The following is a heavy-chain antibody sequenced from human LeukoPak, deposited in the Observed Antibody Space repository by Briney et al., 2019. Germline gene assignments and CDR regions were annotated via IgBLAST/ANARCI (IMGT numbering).Heavy chain of an antibody. D-gene: IGHD5-18*01. CDR1: GGSISSYY. J-gene: IGHJ4*02. CDR3: ASLGMVTSSFDY. CDR2: IYTSGST. V-gene: IGHV4-4*07. Sequence: SETLSLTCTVSGGSISSYYWSWIRQPAGKGLEWIGRIYTSGSTNYNPSLKSRVTMSVDTSKNQFSLKLSSVTAADTAVYYCASLGMVTSSFDYWAREPWSPSPQ.